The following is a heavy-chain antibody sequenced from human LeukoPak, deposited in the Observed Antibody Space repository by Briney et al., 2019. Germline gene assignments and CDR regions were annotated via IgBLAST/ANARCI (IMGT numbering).Heavy chain of an antibody. CDR1: GFTFSSYS. CDR2: ISTSSSTI. Sequence: GGSLRLSCAASGFTFSSYSMNWVRQAPGKGLEWVSYISTSSSTIYYADSVKGRFTISRDNAKNSLYLQMNSLRAEDTAVYYCASYGDNYYDSREDYWGQGTLVTVSS. V-gene: IGHV3-48*04. D-gene: IGHD3-22*01. J-gene: IGHJ4*02. CDR3: ASYGDNYYDSREDY.